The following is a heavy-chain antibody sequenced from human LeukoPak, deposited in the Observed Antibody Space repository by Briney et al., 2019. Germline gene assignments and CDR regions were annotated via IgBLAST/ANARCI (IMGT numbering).Heavy chain of an antibody. J-gene: IGHJ4*02. V-gene: IGHV4-59*08. D-gene: IGHD5-12*01. CDR3: ARQYSGYDDY. CDR1: GGSISSYY. Sequence: PSETLSLTCTVSGGSISSYYWSWIRQPPGKGLEWIGYIYYSGSTNYNPSLKGRVTISVDTSKNQFSLKLSSVTAADTAVYYCARQYSGYDDYWGQGTLVTVSS. CDR2: IYYSGST.